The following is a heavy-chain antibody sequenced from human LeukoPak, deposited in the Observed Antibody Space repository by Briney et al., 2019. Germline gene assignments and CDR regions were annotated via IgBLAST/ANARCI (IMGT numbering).Heavy chain of an antibody. V-gene: IGHV3-7*03. CDR3: ARVKVGATYFDY. CDR1: AFIFSGHW. D-gene: IGHD1-26*01. Sequence: GGSLRLSCEGSAFIFSGHWMSWVRQAPGKGLEWVANIKQDGSEKYYVDSVKGRFTISRDNAKNSLYLQMNSLRAEDTAVYYCARVKVGATYFDYWGQGTLVTVSS. CDR2: IKQDGSEK. J-gene: IGHJ4*02.